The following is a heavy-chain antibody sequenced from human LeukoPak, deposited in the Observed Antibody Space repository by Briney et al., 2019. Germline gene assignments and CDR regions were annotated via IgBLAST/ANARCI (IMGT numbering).Heavy chain of an antibody. Sequence: SGTLSLTCAVSGGSISSSNWWSWVRQPPGKGLEWIGEIYHSGSTNYNPSIKIRVPISRDKPKNPFALTLSSVTAADTAVYYCARGEDIVVVVAATPLIYWGQGTLVTVSS. D-gene: IGHD2-15*01. CDR2: IYHSGST. CDR3: ARGEDIVVVVAATPLIY. V-gene: IGHV4-4*02. J-gene: IGHJ4*02. CDR1: GGSISSSNW.